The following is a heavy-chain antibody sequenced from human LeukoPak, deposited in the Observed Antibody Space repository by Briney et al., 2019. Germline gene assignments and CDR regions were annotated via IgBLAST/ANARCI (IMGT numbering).Heavy chain of an antibody. D-gene: IGHD3-22*01. J-gene: IGHJ3*02. CDR1: GGTFISYA. V-gene: IGHV1-69*05. Sequence: GSSVKVSCKASGGTFISYAISWVRQAPGQGREGMGGIIPIFGTANYAQKFQGRVTITTDGSTSTAYMELSSLRSEDTAVYYCASGSYYSDSSGYFDHEWAFDIWGQGTMVTVSS. CDR2: IIPIFGTA. CDR3: ASGSYYSDSSGYFDHEWAFDI.